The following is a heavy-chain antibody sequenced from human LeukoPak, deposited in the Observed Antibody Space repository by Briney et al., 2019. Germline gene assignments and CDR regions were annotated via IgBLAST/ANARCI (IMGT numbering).Heavy chain of an antibody. CDR3: ARGLRIAVAGTWAIGY. J-gene: IGHJ4*02. V-gene: IGHV3-7*03. Sequence: GGSLRLSCAASGFTFSAYWMTWVRQAPGKGLAWVANIIEGGDVKYYVDSVKGRFTISRDNTKNSLYLQMNSLRSEDTAVYYCARGLRIAVAGTWAIGYWGQGTLVTVSS. CDR1: GFTFSAYW. D-gene: IGHD6-19*01. CDR2: IIEGGDVK.